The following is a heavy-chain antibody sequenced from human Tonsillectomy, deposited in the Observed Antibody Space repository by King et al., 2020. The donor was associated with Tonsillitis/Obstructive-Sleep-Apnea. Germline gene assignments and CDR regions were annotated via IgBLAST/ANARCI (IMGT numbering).Heavy chain of an antibody. CDR1: GFTFSSYA. Sequence: VQLVESGGGVVQPGRSLRLSCGASGFTFSSYAMHWVRQAPGKGLEWVAVISYDGSNKYYADSVKGRFTISRDNSKNTLYLQMNSLRAEDTAVYYCARGGSSSWYFDYWGQGTLVTVSS. D-gene: IGHD6-13*01. V-gene: IGHV3-30*04. CDR3: ARGGSSSWYFDY. CDR2: ISYDGSNK. J-gene: IGHJ4*02.